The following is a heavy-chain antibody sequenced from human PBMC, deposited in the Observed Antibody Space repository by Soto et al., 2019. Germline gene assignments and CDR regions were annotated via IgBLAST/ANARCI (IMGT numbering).Heavy chain of an antibody. D-gene: IGHD1-20*01. CDR3: VRDVESPGISGSWGAFDI. Sequence: QVQLQESGPGLVKPSETLSLICTVSGGSIRNYFWTWIRQPAGKGLAWIGRIYSSGNTVYNASLKSRVTMSIDMSKNHFALKLSSMTAADTAVYYCVRDVESPGISGSWGAFDIWGQGTVGTVSS. J-gene: IGHJ3*02. V-gene: IGHV4-4*07. CDR2: IYSSGNT. CDR1: GGSIRNYF.